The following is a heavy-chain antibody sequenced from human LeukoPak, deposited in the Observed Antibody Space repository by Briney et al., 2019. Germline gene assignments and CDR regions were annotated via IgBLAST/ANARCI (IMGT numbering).Heavy chain of an antibody. CDR1: GFTFSSYA. J-gene: IGHJ4*02. Sequence: SGGSLRLSCAASGFTFSSYAMHWVRQAPGKGLEWVAVISYDGSNKYYADSVKGRFTISRDNSKNTLYLQMNSLRAEDTAVYYCARANQLLFLLFDYWGQGTLVTVSS. CDR2: ISYDGSNK. D-gene: IGHD2-2*01. CDR3: ARANQLLFLLFDY. V-gene: IGHV3-30-3*01.